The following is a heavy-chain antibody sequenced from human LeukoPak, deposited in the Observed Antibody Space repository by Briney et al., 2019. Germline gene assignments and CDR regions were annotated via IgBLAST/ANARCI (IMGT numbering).Heavy chain of an antibody. D-gene: IGHD6-13*01. CDR1: GFTFSIYA. Sequence: GGSLRLSCAASGFTFSIYAMNWVRQAPGKGLEWVSSISSSSSYIYYADSMKGRFTISRDDAKNSLYLQMSSLIAENTAVYYYTRGADITATGSDFWGQGNLVTVSS. CDR3: TRGADITATGSDF. V-gene: IGHV3-21*01. J-gene: IGHJ4*02. CDR2: ISSSSSYI.